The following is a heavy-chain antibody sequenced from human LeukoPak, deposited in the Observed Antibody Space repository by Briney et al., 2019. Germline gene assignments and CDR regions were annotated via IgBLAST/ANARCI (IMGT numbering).Heavy chain of an antibody. CDR3: ARGARRIILWFGERFDP. CDR1: GGSFSGYY. J-gene: IGHJ5*02. CDR2: INHSGST. Sequence: SETLSLTCADYGGSFSGYYWSWIRQPPGKGLEWIGEINHSGSTNYNPSLKSRVTISVDTSKNQFSLKLSSVTAADTAVYYCARGARRIILWFGERFDPWGQGTLVTVSS. D-gene: IGHD3-10*01. V-gene: IGHV4-34*01.